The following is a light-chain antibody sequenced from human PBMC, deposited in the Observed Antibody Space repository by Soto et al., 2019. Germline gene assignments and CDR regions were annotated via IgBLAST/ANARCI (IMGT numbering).Light chain of an antibody. J-gene: IGKJ2*01. Sequence: ETVLTQSPATLSVSPGERVTLSCRAGQNVYSTLAWYQHKPGQAPRLLVYGASTRATDIPDRFSGSGSGRDFTLTISGLQSEDFAVYYCQQYNNWPLYSFGQGTKLEIK. CDR1: QNVYST. CDR2: GAS. V-gene: IGKV3-15*01. CDR3: QQYNNWPLYS.